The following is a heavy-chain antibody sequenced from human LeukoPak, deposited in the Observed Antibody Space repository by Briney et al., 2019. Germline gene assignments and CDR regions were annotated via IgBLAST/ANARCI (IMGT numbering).Heavy chain of an antibody. CDR2: FDPEDGET. CDR1: GGTFSSYA. J-gene: IGHJ4*02. D-gene: IGHD1-26*01. Sequence: ASVKVSCKASGGTFSSYAISWVRQAPGKGLEWMGGFDPEDGETIYAQKFQGRVTMTEDTSTDTAYMELSSLGSEDTAVYYCATDLGSVGWELRSYYFDYWGQGTLVTVSS. V-gene: IGHV1-24*01. CDR3: ATDLGSVGWELRSYYFDY.